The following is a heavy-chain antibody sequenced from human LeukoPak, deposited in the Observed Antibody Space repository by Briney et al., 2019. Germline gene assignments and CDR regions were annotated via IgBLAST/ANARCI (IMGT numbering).Heavy chain of an antibody. CDR3: ARAPIAAAGTGYYYMDV. V-gene: IGHV3-30*04. CDR1: GFTFSSYA. J-gene: IGHJ6*03. D-gene: IGHD6-13*01. Sequence: GGSLRLSSAASGFTFSSYAMHWVRQAPGKGLEWVAVISYDGSNKYYADSVKGRFTISRDNSKNTLYLQMNSLRAEDTAVYYCARAPIAAAGTGYYYMDVWGKGTTVTVSS. CDR2: ISYDGSNK.